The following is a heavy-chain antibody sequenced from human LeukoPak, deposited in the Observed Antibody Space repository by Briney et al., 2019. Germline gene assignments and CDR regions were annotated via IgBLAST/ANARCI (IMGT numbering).Heavy chain of an antibody. V-gene: IGHV4-4*07. Sequence: NPSETLSLTCTVSGVSISSYYWSWIRQPAGEGLGWIGRIYTSGCTNYNPSLKGRGTIFRDTSKNQFFLKLSAVTAADTAIYYCAKDRSINAFDIWGQGTVVTVSA. CDR1: GVSISSYY. CDR3: AKDRSINAFDI. D-gene: IGHD2-21*01. J-gene: IGHJ3*02. CDR2: IYTSGCT.